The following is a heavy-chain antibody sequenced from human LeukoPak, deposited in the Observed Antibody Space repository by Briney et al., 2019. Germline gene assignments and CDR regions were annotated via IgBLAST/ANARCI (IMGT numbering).Heavy chain of an antibody. J-gene: IGHJ4*02. Sequence: GGSLRLSCAASGFTISNAWMSWVRQAPGKGLEWVGRIKSKTDGGTTDYAAPVKGRFTISSDDSKNTLYLQMNSLKTEDTAVYYCTTAVATYYDFWSGYYYFDYWGQGTLVTVSS. CDR2: IKSKTDGGTT. V-gene: IGHV3-15*01. CDR1: GFTISNAW. CDR3: TTAVATYYDFWSGYYYFDY. D-gene: IGHD3-3*01.